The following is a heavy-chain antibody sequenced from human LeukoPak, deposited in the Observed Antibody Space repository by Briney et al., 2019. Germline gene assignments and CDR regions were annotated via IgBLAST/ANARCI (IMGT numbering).Heavy chain of an antibody. J-gene: IGHJ4*02. V-gene: IGHV1-69*05. CDR3: ARDRYYDSRGNYYESGY. CDR1: GVTFSNYA. D-gene: IGHD3-22*01. CDR2: IVPILGTT. Sequence: PVRVSCKTSGVTFSNYAITWVRQAPGQGLERMGGIVPILGTTNYEQKFQGRVSISTDESKTTAYMELSGLRSEDTAVYYCARDRYYDSRGNYYESGYWGQGTLVTVSS.